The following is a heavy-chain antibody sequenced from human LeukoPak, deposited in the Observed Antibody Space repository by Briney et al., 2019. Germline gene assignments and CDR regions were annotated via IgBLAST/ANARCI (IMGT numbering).Heavy chain of an antibody. CDR1: GYTFTGYY. D-gene: IGHD4-17*01. Sequence: RASVKVSCKASGYTFTGYYMHWVRQAPGQGLEWMGWINPNSGGTNYAQKLQGRVTMTTDTSTSTAYMELRSLISDDAAVYYCARGDDYGDYWGLYWGQGTLVTVSS. V-gene: IGHV1-2*02. J-gene: IGHJ4*02. CDR2: INPNSGGT. CDR3: ARGDDYGDYWGLY.